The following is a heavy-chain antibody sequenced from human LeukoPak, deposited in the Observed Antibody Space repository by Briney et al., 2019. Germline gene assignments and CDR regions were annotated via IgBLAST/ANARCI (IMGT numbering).Heavy chain of an antibody. J-gene: IGHJ4*02. CDR2: ISSSSSTI. CDR1: GFIFSTYS. CDR3: ARQSRPGYFDY. V-gene: IGHV3-48*01. Sequence: PGGSLRLSCEASGFIFSTYSMNWVRQAPGKGLEWVSYISSSSSTIYYADSVKGRFTISRDNAENSLSLQMNSLRAKDTAVFYCARQSRPGYFDYWGQGTLVTVSS.